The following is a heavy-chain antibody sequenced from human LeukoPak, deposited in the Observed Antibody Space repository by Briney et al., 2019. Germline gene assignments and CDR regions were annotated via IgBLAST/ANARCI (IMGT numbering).Heavy chain of an antibody. CDR3: ARCYGSMSFYYYYYMDV. V-gene: IGHV4-34*01. D-gene: IGHD3-10*01. Sequence: SETLSLTCAVYGGSFSGYYWSWIRQPPGKGLEWIGEINHSGSTNYNPSLKSRVTISVDTSKNQFSLKLSSVTAADTAVYYCARCYGSMSFYYYYYMDVWGKGTTVTVSS. J-gene: IGHJ6*03. CDR1: GGSFSGYY. CDR2: INHSGST.